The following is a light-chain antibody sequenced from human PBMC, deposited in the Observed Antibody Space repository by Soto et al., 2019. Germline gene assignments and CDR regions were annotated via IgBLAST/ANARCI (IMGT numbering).Light chain of an antibody. Sequence: QSALTQPASVSGSPGQSITISCTGTSSDVGGYNYVSWYQQHPGKAPKLMIYDVSNRPSGVSNRFSGSKSGNTASLTISGLQADDEADYYCSSYTSSSTLEVFGTGTKLTVL. V-gene: IGLV2-14*01. CDR2: DVS. CDR1: SSDVGGYNY. CDR3: SSYTSSSTLEV. J-gene: IGLJ1*01.